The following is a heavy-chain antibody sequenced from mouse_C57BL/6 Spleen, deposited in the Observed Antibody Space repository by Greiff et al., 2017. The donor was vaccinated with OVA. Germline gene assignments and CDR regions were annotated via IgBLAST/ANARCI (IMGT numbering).Heavy chain of an antibody. J-gene: IGHJ3*01. CDR3: ARGAYYSNYGWFAY. V-gene: IGHV5-4*01. CDR2: ISDGGSYT. CDR1: GFTFSSYA. Sequence: EVQLVESGGGLVKPGGSLKLSCAASGFTFSSYAMSWVRQTPEKRLEWVATISDGGSYTYYPDNVKGRFTISRDNAKNNLYLQMSHLKSEDTAMYYCARGAYYSNYGWFAYWGQGTLVTVSA. D-gene: IGHD2-5*01.